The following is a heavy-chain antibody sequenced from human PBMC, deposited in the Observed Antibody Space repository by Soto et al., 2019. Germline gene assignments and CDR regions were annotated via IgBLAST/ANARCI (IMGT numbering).Heavy chain of an antibody. CDR3: LGGAYGDYVVWGGGNGFEI. D-gene: IGHD4-17*01. CDR1: GCSISSYY. Sequence: SETLSLTCTFSGCSISSYYWSLIRQPPGRGLEWIGYIYYSGSTNYDPSLKSRVTISVDTSKNQFSLRLSSVTAADTAVYYCLGGAYGDYVVWGGGNGFEIWGQGTMVTVSS. J-gene: IGHJ3*02. CDR2: IYYSGST. V-gene: IGHV4-59*08.